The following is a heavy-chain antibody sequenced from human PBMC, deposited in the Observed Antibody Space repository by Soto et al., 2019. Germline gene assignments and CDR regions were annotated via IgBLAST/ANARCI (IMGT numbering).Heavy chain of an antibody. J-gene: IGHJ4*02. CDR3: AREMTRMPFFAY. Sequence: QVKLVQSGPEVKKPGASVKASCKASGFTFTNYAITWVRQAPGEGLEWLGWISAYNGNTNNAQKFQGRVTMTTDTSSITAYMELSCMRSDDSAVYYCAREMTRMPFFAYWGQGALVTVSS. D-gene: IGHD4-17*01. CDR1: GFTFTNYA. CDR2: ISAYNGNT. V-gene: IGHV1-18*04.